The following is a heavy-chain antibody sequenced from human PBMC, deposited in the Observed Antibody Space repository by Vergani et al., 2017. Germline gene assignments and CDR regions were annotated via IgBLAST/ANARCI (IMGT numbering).Heavy chain of an antibody. CDR3: AKDLGTGTRSFDI. Sequence: QVQLVESGGGLVKPGGSLRLFCAASGFTFSDYYMSWIRQAPGKGLEWVSYISSSGSTIYYAYSVKGRFTLSRDNSKNTLYLQMNSLRAEDTAVYYCAKDLGTGTRSFDIWGQGTMVTVSS. D-gene: IGHD1-7*01. CDR1: GFTFSDYY. CDR2: ISSSGSTI. V-gene: IGHV3-11*04. J-gene: IGHJ3*02.